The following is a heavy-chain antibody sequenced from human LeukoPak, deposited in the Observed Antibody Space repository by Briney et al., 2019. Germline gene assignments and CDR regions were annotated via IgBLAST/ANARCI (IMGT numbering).Heavy chain of an antibody. D-gene: IGHD3-3*01. Sequence: GGSLRLSCTVSGFTVSSNYMSWVRQAPGKGLEWVSAISGSGGSTYYADSVKGRLTISRDNSKNTLYLQMNSLRAEDTAVYYCAKDYSYEPYYFDYWGQGTLVTVSS. CDR1: GFTVSSNY. CDR3: AKDYSYEPYYFDY. V-gene: IGHV3-23*01. J-gene: IGHJ4*02. CDR2: ISGSGGST.